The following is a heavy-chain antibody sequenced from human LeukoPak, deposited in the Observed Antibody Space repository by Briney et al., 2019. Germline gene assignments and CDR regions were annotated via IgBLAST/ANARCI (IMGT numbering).Heavy chain of an antibody. J-gene: IGHJ4*02. Sequence: GGSLRLSCAASGFTFSSYSMNWVRQAPGKGLEWVSSISSSSGYIYYADSVKGRFTISRDNAKNSLYLQMNSLRAEDTAVYYCASDGFSREPFDYWGQGTLVTVSS. D-gene: IGHD1-26*01. CDR3: ASDGFSREPFDY. V-gene: IGHV3-21*01. CDR1: GFTFSSYS. CDR2: ISSSSGYI.